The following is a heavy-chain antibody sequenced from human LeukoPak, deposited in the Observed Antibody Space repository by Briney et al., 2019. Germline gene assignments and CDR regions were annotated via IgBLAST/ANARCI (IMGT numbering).Heavy chain of an antibody. CDR2: VYPADSDT. D-gene: IGHD1-14*01. J-gene: IGHJ4*02. Sequence: GESLKISCNISGYTFSNYWIGWVRQMPGKGLVWMGIVYPADSDTRYSPSFQGQVTISADKSINTAYLQWGSLKASDTAIYYCARCRRQEVFDFWGQGTLVTVSS. CDR3: ARCRRQEVFDF. CDR1: GYTFSNYW. V-gene: IGHV5-51*01.